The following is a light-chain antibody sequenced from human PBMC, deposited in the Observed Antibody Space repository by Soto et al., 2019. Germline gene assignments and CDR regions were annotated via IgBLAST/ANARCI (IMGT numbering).Light chain of an antibody. Sequence: QSALTQPASVSGSPGQSITISCTGTSSDIGGLYNYVSWYQQHPGKAPILLIYDVNDRPSGVSDRFSGSKSGNTASLTISGLQAEDEAVYFCSAYSSGATHVVFGGGTKLTVL. V-gene: IGLV2-14*01. J-gene: IGLJ2*01. CDR2: DVN. CDR1: SSDIGGLYNY. CDR3: SAYSSGATHVV.